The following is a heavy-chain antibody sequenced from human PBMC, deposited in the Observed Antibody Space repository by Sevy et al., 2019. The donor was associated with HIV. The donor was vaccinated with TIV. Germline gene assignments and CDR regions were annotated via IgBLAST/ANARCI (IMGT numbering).Heavy chain of an antibody. V-gene: IGHV3-30*02. J-gene: IGHJ3*02. CDR2: ITYDGINK. CDR3: ARDRKVVLVVYAIPFDAFDI. Sequence: GSLRLSCAASGFTFSYYGIHWVRQAPGKGLEWVAFITYDGINKHYADSVKGRFTISRDNSENTLYLQMNSLRAEDTAMYYCARDRKVVLVVYAIPFDAFDIWGQGTLVTVSS. D-gene: IGHD2-8*02. CDR1: GFTFSYYG.